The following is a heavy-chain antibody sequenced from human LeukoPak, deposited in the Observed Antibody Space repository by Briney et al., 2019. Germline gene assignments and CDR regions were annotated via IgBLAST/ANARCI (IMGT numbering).Heavy chain of an antibody. CDR2: IYYSGST. V-gene: IGHV4-61*08. D-gene: IGHD3-22*01. CDR3: AREYDSSGYYYRAFDI. Sequence: RASETLSLTCTVSGGSISSGDYYWSWIRQPPGKGLEWIGYIYYSGSTNYNPSLKSRVTISVDTSKNQFSLKLSSVTAADTAVYYCAREYDSSGYYYRAFDIWGQGTMATVSS. CDR1: GGSISSGDYY. J-gene: IGHJ3*02.